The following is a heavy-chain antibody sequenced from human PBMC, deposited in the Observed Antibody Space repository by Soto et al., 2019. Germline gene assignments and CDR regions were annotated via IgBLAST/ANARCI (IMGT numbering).Heavy chain of an antibody. V-gene: IGHV4-39*01. CDR1: GGSISSSSYY. Sequence: SETLSLTCTVSGGSISSSSYYWGWIRQPPGKGLEWIGSIYYSGSTYYNPSLKSRVTISVDTSKNQFSLKRSSVTAADTAGYYCASGLTAKYYYGSGSYYNAGWFDPWGQGTLVTVSS. J-gene: IGHJ5*02. D-gene: IGHD3-10*01. CDR3: ASGLTAKYYYGSGSYYNAGWFDP. CDR2: IYYSGST.